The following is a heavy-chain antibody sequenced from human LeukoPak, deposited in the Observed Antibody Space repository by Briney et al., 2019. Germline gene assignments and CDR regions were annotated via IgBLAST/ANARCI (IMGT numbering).Heavy chain of an antibody. CDR1: GYTFTGYY. CDR3: ARRPPKGIGDYMSLLTVLDY. D-gene: IGHD4-17*01. Sequence: EASVKVSCKASGYTFTGYYMHWVRQAPGQGLEWMGRINPNSGGTNYAQKFQGRVTMTRDTSISTAYMELSRLRSDDTAVYYCARRPPKGIGDYMSLLTVLDYWGQGTLVTVSS. J-gene: IGHJ4*02. V-gene: IGHV1-2*06. CDR2: INPNSGGT.